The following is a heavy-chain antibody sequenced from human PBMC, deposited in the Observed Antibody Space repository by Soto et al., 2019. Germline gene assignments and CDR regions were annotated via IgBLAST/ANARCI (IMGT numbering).Heavy chain of an antibody. D-gene: IGHD4-17*01. CDR2: ISAYDVNT. J-gene: IGHJ4*02. CDR1: GYTFHMFG. V-gene: IGHV1-18*01. CDR3: ASTRRVYQNDDHSDYGASMEDY. Sequence: QGQLLQSGAEVKRPGASVKVSCQASGYTFHMFGYTWVRQAPGQGLGWWGRISAYDVNTAYGNNFQGRVSLSTDTTTSTAYMEFRSLKSDDTTVDFCASTRRVYQNDDHSDYGASMEDYWGQGTLLSVSS.